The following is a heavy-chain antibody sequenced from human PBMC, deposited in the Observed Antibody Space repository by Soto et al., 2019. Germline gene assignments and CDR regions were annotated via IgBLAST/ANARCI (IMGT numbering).Heavy chain of an antibody. CDR2: ISETGSHT. Sequence: VQLVDSGGGLVKPGGSLRLSCEASGFTFTDYHMSWIRQAPGKGLEWVAWISETGSHTVYAESVQGRFSISRDNARPSVFLQMNSLRSEDTAVYFCASSLRATSHLTFWGQGTPVTVTS. V-gene: IGHV3-11*06. CDR3: ASSLRATSHLTF. CDR1: GFTFTDYH. D-gene: IGHD7-27*01. J-gene: IGHJ4*02.